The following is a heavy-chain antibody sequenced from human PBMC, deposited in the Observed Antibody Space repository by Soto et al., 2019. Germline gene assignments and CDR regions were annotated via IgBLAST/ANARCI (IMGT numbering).Heavy chain of an antibody. CDR3: AREGGDSTPINFDY. V-gene: IGHV3-30-3*01. Sequence: QVQLVESGGGVVQPGRFLRLSCAASGFTFSSYAMHWVRQAPGKGLEWVAVISYDGSNKYYADSENGRFTIARDNSKNTRYLQMNSLRADDTAVYYCAREGGDSTPINFDYWGQGSLVTVSS. CDR1: GFTFSSYA. J-gene: IGHJ4*02. D-gene: IGHD4-17*01. CDR2: ISYDGSNK.